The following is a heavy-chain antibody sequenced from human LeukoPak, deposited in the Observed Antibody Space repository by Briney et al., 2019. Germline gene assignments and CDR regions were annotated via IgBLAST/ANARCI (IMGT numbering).Heavy chain of an antibody. V-gene: IGHV1-2*06. CDR3: ARGLPVLEWLLYRIYYFDY. CDR2: INPNSGGT. D-gene: IGHD3-3*01. J-gene: IGHJ4*02. Sequence: ASVKLSCKDSGYTFTGYYMHWMRQAPGQGLEWMGRINPNSGGTNYAQKFQGRVTMTRDTSISTAYMELSRLRSDDTAVYYCARGLPVLEWLLYRIYYFDYWGQGTLVTVSS. CDR1: GYTFTGYY.